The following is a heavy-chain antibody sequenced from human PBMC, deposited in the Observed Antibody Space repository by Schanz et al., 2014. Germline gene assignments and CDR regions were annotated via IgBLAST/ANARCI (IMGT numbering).Heavy chain of an antibody. CDR3: ARAAGPVDY. V-gene: IGHV4-31*03. D-gene: IGHD6-13*01. CDR1: GGSIDVSGYY. J-gene: IGHJ4*02. Sequence: QVQLQESGPRLVKPSQTLSLTCTVSGGSIDVSGYYWSWIRQQPGKALEWIGYISYSGSTYYNPSLKSRVTISVDTSKNQSSLMLGSVTAADTAVYYCARAAGPVDYWGQGTLVTVSS. CDR2: ISYSGST.